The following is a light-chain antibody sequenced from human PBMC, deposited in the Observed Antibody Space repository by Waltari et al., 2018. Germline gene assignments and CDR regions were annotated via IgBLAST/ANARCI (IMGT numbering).Light chain of an antibody. J-gene: IGKJ1*01. Sequence: DIQLTQSPSFLSASVGDRVTITCRASQGISNSLAWYQQKPGKAPKILIYDASTLQSGVPSRFGGSGSGTEFTLTISCLQPEDFVTYYCQQLNTYPRTFGQGTKVEI. V-gene: IGKV1-9*01. CDR3: QQLNTYPRT. CDR1: QGISNS. CDR2: DAS.